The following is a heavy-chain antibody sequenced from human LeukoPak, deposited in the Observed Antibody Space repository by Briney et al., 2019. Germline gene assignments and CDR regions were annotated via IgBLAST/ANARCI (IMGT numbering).Heavy chain of an antibody. CDR2: ISGSGSST. CDR1: GFTFSSYA. J-gene: IGHJ6*03. V-gene: IGHV3-23*01. D-gene: IGHD2-15*01. Sequence: PGGSLRLSCAASGFTFSSYAMSWVRQAPGKGLEWVSAISGSGSSTYYADSVKGRFTTSRDNSKNTLYLQMNSLRAEDTAVYYCAKDGYCSGGSCYSYYYYYMDVWGKGTTVTVSS. CDR3: AKDGYCSGGSCYSYYYYYMDV.